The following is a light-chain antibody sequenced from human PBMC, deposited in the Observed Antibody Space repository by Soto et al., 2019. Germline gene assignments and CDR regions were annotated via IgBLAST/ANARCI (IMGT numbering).Light chain of an antibody. V-gene: IGKV3-11*01. CDR2: DAS. CDR3: QQRSNWPIT. J-gene: IGKJ5*01. CDR1: QSVSSY. Sequence: LTPGPATHALTPGGRAPLSCRASQSVSSYLAWYQQKPGQAPRLLIYDASNRATCIPARFSGSGSGTYCHLTISSLETEDFAVYYCQQRSNWPITYGQGRRLEIK.